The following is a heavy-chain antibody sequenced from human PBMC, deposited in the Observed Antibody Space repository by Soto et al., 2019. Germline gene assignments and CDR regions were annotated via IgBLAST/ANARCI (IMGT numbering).Heavy chain of an antibody. J-gene: IGHJ6*02. D-gene: IGHD3-10*01. V-gene: IGHV4-61*01. CDR1: GGSVSSGSYY. CDR3: ARDLYGNYYYGMDV. CDR2: IYYSGST. Sequence: NPSETLSLTCTVSGGSVSSGSYYWSWIRQPPGKGLEWIGYIYYSGSTNYNPSLKSRVTISVDTSKNQFSLKLSSVTAADTAVYYCARDLYGNYYYGMDVWGQGTTVTVSS.